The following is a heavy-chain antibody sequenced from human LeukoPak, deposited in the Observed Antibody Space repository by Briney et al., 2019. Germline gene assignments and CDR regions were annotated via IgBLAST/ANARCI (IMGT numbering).Heavy chain of an antibody. CDR3: ARDRYSGYDGFGAFDI. CDR1: GGPLTSYY. D-gene: IGHD5-12*01. Sequence: ASETLSLTCAVSGGPLTSYYWSWIRQPPGKGLEWIGFIYYRGSTNYNPSLESRVTISVDTSKNRFSLKLSSVTAADTAVYYCARDRYSGYDGFGAFDIWGQGTMVTVSS. J-gene: IGHJ3*02. V-gene: IGHV4-59*01. CDR2: IYYRGST.